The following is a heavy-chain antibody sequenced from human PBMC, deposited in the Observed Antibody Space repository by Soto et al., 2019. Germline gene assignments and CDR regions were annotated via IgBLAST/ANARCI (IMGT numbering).Heavy chain of an antibody. CDR1: GYTFTSYG. CDR3: AREYSGYDYDHYYYYMDV. V-gene: IGHV1-18*01. D-gene: IGHD5-12*01. J-gene: IGHJ6*03. CDR2: ISANNGNT. Sequence: QVQLVQSGAEVKKPGASVKVSCKASGYTFTSYGISWVRQAPGQGLEWMGWISANNGNTNYAQKLQGRVTMTTDTSTSTAYMELRSLRSDDTAVYYCAREYSGYDYDHYYYYMDVWGKGTTVTVSS.